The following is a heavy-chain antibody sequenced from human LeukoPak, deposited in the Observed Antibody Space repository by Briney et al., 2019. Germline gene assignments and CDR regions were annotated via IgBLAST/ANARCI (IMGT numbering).Heavy chain of an antibody. V-gene: IGHV3-30*18. J-gene: IGHJ1*01. Sequence: GGSLRLSCAASGFTFSSYGMHRVRQAPGKGLEWVAVISYDGSNKHYADSVKGRFTISRDNSKNTLYLQMNSLRTEDTAIYYCAKEDVVVITIRYFQHWGQGTLVTVSS. CDR1: GFTFSSYG. D-gene: IGHD3-22*01. CDR2: ISYDGSNK. CDR3: AKEDVVVITIRYFQH.